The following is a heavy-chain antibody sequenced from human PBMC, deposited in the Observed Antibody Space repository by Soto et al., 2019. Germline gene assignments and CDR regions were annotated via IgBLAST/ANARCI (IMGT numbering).Heavy chain of an antibody. CDR1: GGSISSSNW. CDR3: ARVRHYDFWSGYYTAYGMDV. J-gene: IGHJ6*02. D-gene: IGHD3-3*01. V-gene: IGHV4-4*02. CDR2: IYHSGST. Sequence: SETLSLTCAVSGGSISSSNWWSWVRQPPGKGLEWIGEIYHSGSTNYNPSLKSRVTISVDKSKNQFSLKLSSVTAADTAVYYCARVRHYDFWSGYYTAYGMDVWGQGTTVTVSS.